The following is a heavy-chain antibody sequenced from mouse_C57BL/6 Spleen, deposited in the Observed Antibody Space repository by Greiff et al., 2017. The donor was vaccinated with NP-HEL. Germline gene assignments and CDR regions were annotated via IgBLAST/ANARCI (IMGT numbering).Heavy chain of an antibody. V-gene: IGHV2-9-1*01. CDR1: GFSLTSYA. CDR2: IWTGGGT. Sequence: VMLVESGPGLVAPSQSLSITCTVSGFSLTSYAISWVRQPPGKGLEWLGVIWTGGGTNYNSALKSRLSISKDNSKSQVFLKMNSLQTDDTARYYCARTPPTGFYAMDYWGQGTSVTVSS. CDR3: ARTPPTGFYAMDY. J-gene: IGHJ4*01.